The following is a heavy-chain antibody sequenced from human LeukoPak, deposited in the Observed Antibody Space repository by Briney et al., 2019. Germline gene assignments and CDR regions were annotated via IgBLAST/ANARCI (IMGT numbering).Heavy chain of an antibody. CDR3: ASLGYCSSTSCYDYYYYGMDV. CDR2: IYSGGST. D-gene: IGHD2-2*01. Sequence: GGSLRLSCAASGFTVSSNYMSWVRQAPGKGLEWVSVIYSGGSTYYADSVKGRFTISRDNSKNTLYLQMNSLRAEDTAVYYCASLGYCSSTSCYDYYYYGMDVWGRGTTVTVSS. J-gene: IGHJ6*02. CDR1: GFTVSSNY. V-gene: IGHV3-66*01.